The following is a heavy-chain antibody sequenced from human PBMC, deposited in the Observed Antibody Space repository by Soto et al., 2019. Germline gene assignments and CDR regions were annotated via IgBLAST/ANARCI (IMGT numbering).Heavy chain of an antibody. CDR3: ARVMPIVVVPAAIGNWFDP. CDR1: GGSISSSSYY. V-gene: IGHV4-30-4*08. D-gene: IGHD2-2*01. Sequence: SETLSLTCTVSGGSISSSSYYWGWIRQPPGKGLEWIGYIYYSGSTYYNPSLKSRVTISVDTSKNQFSLKLSSVTAADTAVYYCARVMPIVVVPAAIGNWFDPWGQGTLVTVSS. J-gene: IGHJ5*02. CDR2: IYYSGST.